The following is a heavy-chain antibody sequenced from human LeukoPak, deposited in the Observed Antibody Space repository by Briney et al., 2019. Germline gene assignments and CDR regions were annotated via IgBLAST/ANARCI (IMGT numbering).Heavy chain of an antibody. CDR1: GGSMSSYY. D-gene: IGHD5-18*01. V-gene: IGHV4-59*01. J-gene: IGHJ5*02. Sequence: PSETLSLTCTVSGGSMSSYYWSWIRQPPGKGLEWVGYISYSGSTSSNPSLRSRVTISVHTSNNQFSLRLTSVTAADTAMYYCARGGQLYWFDRWGQGTLVTVPS. CDR2: ISYSGST. CDR3: ARGGQLYWFDR.